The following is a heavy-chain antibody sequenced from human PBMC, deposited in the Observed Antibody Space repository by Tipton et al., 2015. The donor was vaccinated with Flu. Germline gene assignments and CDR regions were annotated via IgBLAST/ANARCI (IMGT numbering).Heavy chain of an antibody. D-gene: IGHD2-2*02. CDR1: GHNFITYW. V-gene: IGHV5-51*01. J-gene: IGHJ4*02. Sequence: QLVQSGAEVKNPGEYLNISCKASGHNFITYWVAWVRQMPGKGLEWMGNIYPADSDTTYSPAFEGQVTIFADKSSTTAYLQWSSLKASDTAMYYCARQDCSSSTCYIDYWGQGTLVTVSS. CDR3: ARQDCSSSTCYIDY. CDR2: IYPADSDT.